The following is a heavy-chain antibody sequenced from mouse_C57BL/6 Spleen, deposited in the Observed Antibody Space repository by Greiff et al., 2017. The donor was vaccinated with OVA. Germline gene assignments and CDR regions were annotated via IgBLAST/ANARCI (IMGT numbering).Heavy chain of an antibody. D-gene: IGHD1-1*01. CDR1: GYTFTDYN. Sequence: EVQLQQSGPELVKPGASVKIPCKASGYTFTDYNMDWVKQSHGKSLEWIGDINPNNGGTIYNQKFKGKATLTVDKSSSTAYMELRSLTSEDTAVYYCARGATVVATEYFDVWGTGTTVTVAS. V-gene: IGHV1-18*01. J-gene: IGHJ1*03. CDR3: ARGATVVATEYFDV. CDR2: INPNNGGT.